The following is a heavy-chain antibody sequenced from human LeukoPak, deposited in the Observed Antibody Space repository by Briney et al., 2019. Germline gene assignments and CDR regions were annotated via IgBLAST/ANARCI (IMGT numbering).Heavy chain of an antibody. Sequence: PLDTLSLTCAVYGGSFSGYYWTWIRQPPGKTLEWIGEINHSGSSNYNPSLMSRVTMSVDTSKNQISLRLSSVTAADTAVYYCARETSPYSKRGWYFDLWGRGTPVIVSS. V-gene: IGHV4-34*01. D-gene: IGHD5-12*01. CDR3: ARETSPYSKRGWYFDL. CDR1: GGSFSGYY. CDR2: INHSGSS. J-gene: IGHJ2*01.